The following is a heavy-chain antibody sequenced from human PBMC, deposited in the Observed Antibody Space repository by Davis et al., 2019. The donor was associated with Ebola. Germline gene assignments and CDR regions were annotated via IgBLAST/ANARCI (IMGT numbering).Heavy chain of an antibody. V-gene: IGHV1-18*01. Sequence: SCKGSGYSFTSYGISWVRQAPGQGLEWMGWISAYNGNTNYAQKLQGRVTMTTDTSTSTAYMELRSLRSDDTAVYYCAREGVGDYFDYWGQGTLVTVSS. CDR1: GYSFTSYG. J-gene: IGHJ4*02. CDR2: ISAYNGNT. CDR3: AREGVGDYFDY. D-gene: IGHD3-3*01.